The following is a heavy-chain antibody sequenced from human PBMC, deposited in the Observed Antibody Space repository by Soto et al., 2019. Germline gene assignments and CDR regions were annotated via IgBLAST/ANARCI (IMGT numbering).Heavy chain of an antibody. CDR1: GFTFSSYW. V-gene: IGHV3-7*05. CDR2: IKQDGSEK. D-gene: IGHD2-2*03. CDR3: ARDLPGWIYDY. Sequence: EVQLVESGGGLVQPGGSLRLSCAASGFTFSSYWMSWVRQAPGKGLEWVANIKQDGSEKYYVDSGKGRFTISRDNAKNSLYLQMNSLRAEDTAVYYCARDLPGWIYDYWGQGTLVTVSS. J-gene: IGHJ4*02.